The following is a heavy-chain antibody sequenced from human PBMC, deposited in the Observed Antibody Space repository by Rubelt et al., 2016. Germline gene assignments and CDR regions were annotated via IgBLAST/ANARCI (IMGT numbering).Heavy chain of an antibody. J-gene: IGHJ4*02. CDR2: IYYSGST. CDR3: AKDRSSGYDYDDY. V-gene: IGHV4-61*05. D-gene: IGHD5-12*01. Sequence: QLQLQESGPGLVKPSETLSLTCTVSGGSISSSSYYWGWIRQPPGKGLEWIGYIYYSGSTNYNPSPKSRVTISVDTSKNQFSLKLSSVTAADTAVYYCAKDRSSGYDYDDYWGQGTLVTVSS. CDR1: GGSISSSSYY.